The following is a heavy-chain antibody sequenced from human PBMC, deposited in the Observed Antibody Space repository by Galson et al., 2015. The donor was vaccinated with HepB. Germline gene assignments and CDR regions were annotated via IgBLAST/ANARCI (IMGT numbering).Heavy chain of an antibody. CDR2: ISGSGGST. J-gene: IGHJ4*02. D-gene: IGHD3-10*01. CDR1: GFTFSSYA. V-gene: IGHV3-23*01. CDR3: AKGKGITMVRGVITDTVYFDY. Sequence: SLRLSCAASGFTFSSYAMSWVRQAPGKGLEWVSAISGSGGSTYYADSVKGRFTISRDNSKNTLYLQMNSLRAEDTAVYYCAKGKGITMVRGVITDTVYFDYWGQGTLVTVSS.